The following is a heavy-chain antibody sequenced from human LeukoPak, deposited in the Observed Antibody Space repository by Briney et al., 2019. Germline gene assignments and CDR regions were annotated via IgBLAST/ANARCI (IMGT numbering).Heavy chain of an antibody. CDR2: ISGSGGST. D-gene: IGHD1-26*01. J-gene: IGHJ4*02. Sequence: PGGSLRLSCAASGFTFSSYAMSWVRQAPGKGLEWVSAISGSGGSTYYADSVKGRFTISRDNSKNTLYLQMNSLRAEDTAVYYCAKDHNGVLVGATSYFDYWGQGTLVTVSS. CDR3: AKDHNGVLVGATSYFDY. V-gene: IGHV3-23*01. CDR1: GFTFSSYA.